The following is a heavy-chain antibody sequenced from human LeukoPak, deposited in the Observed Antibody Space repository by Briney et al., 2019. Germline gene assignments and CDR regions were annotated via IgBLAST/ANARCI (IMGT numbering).Heavy chain of an antibody. CDR2: IKQDGSEI. Sequence: PGGSLRLSCAASGFIFNTYAMSWVRQAPGRGLQWVASIKQDGSEIYYVDSVKGRFSISRDNDKNSLSLQMNSLRAEDTAVYYCARGHSGRWFWWFGAWGQGTLVTVSS. CDR3: ARGHSGRWFWWFGA. D-gene: IGHD1-26*01. J-gene: IGHJ5*02. V-gene: IGHV3-7*04. CDR1: GFIFNTYA.